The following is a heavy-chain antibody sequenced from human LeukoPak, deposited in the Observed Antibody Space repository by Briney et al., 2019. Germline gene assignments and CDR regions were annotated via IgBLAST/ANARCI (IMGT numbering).Heavy chain of an antibody. V-gene: IGHV3-21*04. J-gene: IGHJ4*02. Sequence: GGSLRLSCAASGFTFSSYSMNWVRQAPGKGLEWVSSISSSSSYIYYADSVKGRFTISRDNAKNSLYLQMNSLRAEDTAVYYCARDHSYASRGGSFDYWGQGTLVTVSS. D-gene: IGHD3-16*01. CDR2: ISSSSSYI. CDR1: GFTFSSYS. CDR3: ARDHSYASRGGSFDY.